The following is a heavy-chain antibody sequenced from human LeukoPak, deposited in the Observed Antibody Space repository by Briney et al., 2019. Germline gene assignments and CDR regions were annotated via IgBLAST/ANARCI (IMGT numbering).Heavy chain of an antibody. D-gene: IGHD2-2*01. J-gene: IGHJ5*02. Sequence: SETLSLTCTVSGGSISSYYWSWIRQPAGKGLEWIGRIYTSGSTNYNPSLKSRVTMSVDTSKNQFSLKLSSVTAADTAVYYCASSWGGYCSSTSCWTFDPWGQGTLVTVSS. CDR2: IYTSGST. CDR3: ASSWGGYCSSTSCWTFDP. V-gene: IGHV4-4*07. CDR1: GGSISSYY.